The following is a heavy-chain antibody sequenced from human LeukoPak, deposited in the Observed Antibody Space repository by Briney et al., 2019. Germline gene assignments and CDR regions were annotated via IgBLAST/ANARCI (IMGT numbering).Heavy chain of an antibody. V-gene: IGHV3-13*01. D-gene: IGHD6-13*01. Sequence: GGSLRLSCAASGFTFSSYDMHWVRQATGKGLEWVSAIGTAGDTYYPGSVKGRFTISRENAKNSLYLQMNSLRAGDTAVYYCARGSGFIGSSENFDYWGQGTLVTVSS. CDR1: GFTFSSYD. CDR2: IGTAGDT. CDR3: ARGSGFIGSSENFDY. J-gene: IGHJ4*02.